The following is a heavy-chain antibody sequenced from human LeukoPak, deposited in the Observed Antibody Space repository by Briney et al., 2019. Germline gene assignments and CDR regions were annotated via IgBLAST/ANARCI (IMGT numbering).Heavy chain of an antibody. CDR2: IYHSGST. D-gene: IGHD6-13*01. CDR3: ASLRSSSWTHNWFDP. CDR1: GGSISSGGYS. V-gene: IGHV4-30-2*01. J-gene: IGHJ5*02. Sequence: SETLSLTCAVAGGSISSGGYSWSWIRQPPGKGLEWIGYIYHSGSTYYNPSLKSRVTISVDRSKNQFSLKLSSVTAADTAVYYCASLRSSSWTHNWFDPWGQGTLVTVSS.